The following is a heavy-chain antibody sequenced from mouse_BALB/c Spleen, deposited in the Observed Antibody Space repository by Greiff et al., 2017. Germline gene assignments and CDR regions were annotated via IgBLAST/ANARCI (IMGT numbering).Heavy chain of an antibody. J-gene: IGHJ3*01. D-gene: IGHD2-1*01. CDR3: ARADVYYGNYLFAY. CDR2: ISSGGST. Sequence: DVQLVESGGGLVKPGGSLKLSCAASGFTFSSYAMSWVRQTPEKRLEWVASISSGGSTYYPDSVKGRFTISRDNARNILYLQMSSLRSEDTAMYYCARADVYYGNYLFAYWGQGTLVTVSA. V-gene: IGHV5-6-5*01. CDR1: GFTFSSYA.